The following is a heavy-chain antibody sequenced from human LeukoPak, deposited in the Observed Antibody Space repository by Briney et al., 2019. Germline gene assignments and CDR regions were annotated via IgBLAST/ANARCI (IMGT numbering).Heavy chain of an antibody. Sequence: GGSLRLSRVASGFTFSDYGMSWVRQAPGKGLEWVSAISGSGGSTYYADSVKGRFTISRDNSKNTLYLQMNSLRAEDTAVYYCAKSGYNRFDYWGQGTLVTVSS. CDR2: ISGSGGST. J-gene: IGHJ4*02. D-gene: IGHD5-24*01. CDR1: GFTFSDYG. V-gene: IGHV3-23*01. CDR3: AKSGYNRFDY.